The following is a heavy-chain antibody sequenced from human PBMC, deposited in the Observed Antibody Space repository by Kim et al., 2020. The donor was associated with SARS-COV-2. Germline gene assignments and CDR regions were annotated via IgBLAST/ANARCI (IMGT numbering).Heavy chain of an antibody. Sequence: GGSLRLSCAASGFTFSDAWMNWVRQAPGKGLEWVGRTKTKTDGGKIDYAAPVKDRFTITRDDSKNTLYLQINRLRTEDTAVYYCTTDAGGHRGSSSSYGYGAERTRVTVSS. D-gene: IGHD1-26*01. V-gene: IGHV3-15*01. CDR3: TTDAGGHRGSSSSYGY. J-gene: IGHJ4*02. CDR1: GFTFSDAW. CDR2: TKTKTDGGKI.